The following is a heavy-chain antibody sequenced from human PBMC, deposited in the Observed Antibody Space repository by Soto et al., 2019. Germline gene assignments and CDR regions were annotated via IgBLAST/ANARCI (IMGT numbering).Heavy chain of an antibody. Sequence: SETLSLTCTVSGDAVSSTKYYWSWIRQPPGKGLEWIGYIYYSESTNYNPSLKSRVTLSVDTSKNQFSLQLTSVTAADTAVYYCVGNGYYSLDVWGQGTTVTVSS. CDR2: IYYSEST. J-gene: IGHJ6*02. CDR1: GDAVSSTKYY. CDR3: VGNGYYSLDV. D-gene: IGHD4-17*01. V-gene: IGHV4-61*01.